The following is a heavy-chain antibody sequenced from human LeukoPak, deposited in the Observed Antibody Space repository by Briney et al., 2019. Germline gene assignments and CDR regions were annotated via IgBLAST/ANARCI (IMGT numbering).Heavy chain of an antibody. CDR2: ISHDGSVT. CDR1: GFTFSHYG. CDR3: AKEPNSYSSGWYFQH. V-gene: IGHV3-30*18. Sequence: PGMSLRLSCAASGFTFSHYGMQWVRQAPGKGLEWVAVISHDGSVTFYADSVKGRFTISRDNSKYTVDLQMYSLRAEDTAVYYCAKEPNSYSSGWYFQHWGQGTLVTVSS. D-gene: IGHD6-25*01. J-gene: IGHJ1*01.